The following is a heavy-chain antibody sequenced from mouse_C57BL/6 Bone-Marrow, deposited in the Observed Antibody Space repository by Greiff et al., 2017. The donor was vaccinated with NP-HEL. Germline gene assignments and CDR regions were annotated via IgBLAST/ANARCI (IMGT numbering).Heavy chain of an antibody. Sequence: VQLTESGPGLVKPSQTVFLTCTVTGISITTGNYRWSWIRQFPGNKLEWIGYIYYSGTITYNPSLTSRTTIPTDTPKNQFFLEMNSLTAEDTATYYCAREGIYSGYFDVWGTGTTVTVSS. D-gene: IGHD1-1*01. CDR1: GISITTGNYR. V-gene: IGHV3-5*01. CDR3: AREGIYSGYFDV. J-gene: IGHJ1*03. CDR2: IYYSGTI.